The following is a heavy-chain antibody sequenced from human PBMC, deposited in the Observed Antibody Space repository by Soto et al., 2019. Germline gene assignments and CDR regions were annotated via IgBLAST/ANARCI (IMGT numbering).Heavy chain of an antibody. CDR1: GDSVSSNSAA. D-gene: IGHD6-19*01. CDR2: TYYRSKWYN. CDR3: ARDLGSGWYKVPEGVIISGGMDV. Sequence: SPTLSLPCAISGDSVSSNSAAWNWIRQSPSRGLEWLGRTYYRSKWYNDYAVSVKSRITINPDTSKNQFSLQLNSVTPEDTAVYYCARDLGSGWYKVPEGVIISGGMDVWGQGTTVTVSS. V-gene: IGHV6-1*01. J-gene: IGHJ6*02.